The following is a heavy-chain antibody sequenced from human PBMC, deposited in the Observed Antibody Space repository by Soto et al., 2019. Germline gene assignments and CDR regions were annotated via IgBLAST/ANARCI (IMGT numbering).Heavy chain of an antibody. Sequence: SETLSLTCTVSGGSISSYYWSWIRQPPGKGLEWIGYIYYSGSTNYNPSLKSRVTISVDTSKNQCSLKLRSVTAADTAVYYCERDWGSYGDYWGQGTLVTVSS. J-gene: IGHJ4*02. CDR1: GGSISSYY. CDR3: ERDWGSYGDY. D-gene: IGHD5-18*01. CDR2: IYYSGST. V-gene: IGHV4-59*01.